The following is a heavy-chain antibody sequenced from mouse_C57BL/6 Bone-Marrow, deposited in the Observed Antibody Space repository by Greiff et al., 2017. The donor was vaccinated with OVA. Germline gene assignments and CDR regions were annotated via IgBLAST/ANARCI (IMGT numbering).Heavy chain of an antibody. CDR3: TQAVGGLFDY. V-gene: IGHV6-3*01. J-gene: IGHJ3*01. CDR1: GFTFSNSW. Sequence: DVKLVESGGGLVQPGGSMKLSCVASGFTFSNSWMNWVRQSPEQGLEWVAQIRFKSDNFATHYAESVKGRFTISRDDSHSSVYRQMNNVRAEDTGIYYCTQAVGGLFDYWGQGTLVTVSA. D-gene: IGHD1-1*01. CDR2: IRFKSDNFAT.